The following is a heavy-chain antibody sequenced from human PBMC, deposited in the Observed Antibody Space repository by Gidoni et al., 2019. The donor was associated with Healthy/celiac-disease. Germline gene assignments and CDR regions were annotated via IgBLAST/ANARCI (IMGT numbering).Heavy chain of an antibody. V-gene: IGHV4-31*03. CDR2: IYYSGST. Sequence: QVQLQESGPGLVKPSPTLSLTCTVSGGSISSGGYYWSWIRQPPGKGLEWIGYIYYSGSTYYNPSLKSRVTISVDTSKNQFSLKLSSVTAADTAVYYCARDKGWLVEGHYGMDVWGQGTTVTVSS. J-gene: IGHJ6*02. CDR1: GGSISSGGYY. D-gene: IGHD6-19*01. CDR3: ARDKGWLVEGHYGMDV.